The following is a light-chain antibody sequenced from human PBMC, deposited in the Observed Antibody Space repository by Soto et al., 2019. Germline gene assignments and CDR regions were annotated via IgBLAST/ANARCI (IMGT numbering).Light chain of an antibody. CDR3: SSKSSNSPVV. CDR2: DVT. V-gene: IGLV2-14*03. CDR1: TDDVGGYNY. Sequence: QSALTQPASVSGSPGQSITISCTGSTDDVGGYNYVSWYQQHPGKAPKLMIYDVTYRPSGVSNRFSGSKSGNTASLTISGLQAEDEGDYYCSSKSSNSPVVFGGGTKLTVL. J-gene: IGLJ2*01.